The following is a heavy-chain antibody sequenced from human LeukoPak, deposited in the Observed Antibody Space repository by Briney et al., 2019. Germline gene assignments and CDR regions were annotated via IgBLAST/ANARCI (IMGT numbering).Heavy chain of an antibody. J-gene: IGHJ3*02. D-gene: IGHD3-22*01. CDR1: GGSISSGDYY. V-gene: IGHV4-30-4*01. CDR2: IYYSGST. Sequence: PSETLSLTCTVSGGSISSGDYYWSWIRQPPGKGLEWIRYIYYSGSTYYNPSIKSRVTISVDTSKNQFSLKLSSVTAADTAVYYCARLEISKYYYDSIHSFDIWGQGTMVTVSS. CDR3: ARLEISKYYYDSIHSFDI.